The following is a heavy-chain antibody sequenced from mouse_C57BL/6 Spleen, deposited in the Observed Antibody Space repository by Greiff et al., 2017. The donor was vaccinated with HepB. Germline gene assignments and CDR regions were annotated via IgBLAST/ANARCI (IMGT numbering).Heavy chain of an antibody. CDR1: GFTFSDYG. CDR3: ARRYYGSSPFDY. J-gene: IGHJ2*01. Sequence: DVKLVESGGGLVKPGGSLKLSCAASGFTFSDYGMHWVRQAPEKGLEWVAYISSGSSTIYYADTVKGRFTISRDNAKNTLFLQMTSLRSEDTAMYYCARRYYGSSPFDYWGQGTTLTVSS. D-gene: IGHD1-1*01. CDR2: ISSGSSTI. V-gene: IGHV5-17*01.